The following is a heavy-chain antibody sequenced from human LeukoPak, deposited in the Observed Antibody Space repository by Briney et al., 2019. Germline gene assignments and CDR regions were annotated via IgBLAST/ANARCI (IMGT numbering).Heavy chain of an antibody. V-gene: IGHV3-30*03. CDR1: GFTFSDYG. CDR2: MSYDGTYK. CDR3: ARGRTDYFDY. Sequence: GGSLRLSCAASGFTFSDYGMHWVRQTPGKGLEWVAVMSYDGTYKYYADSVKGRFSVSRDNSEKTLFLQMNSLRAEDTAVYYCARGRTDYFDYWGRGTLVTVSS. J-gene: IGHJ4*02.